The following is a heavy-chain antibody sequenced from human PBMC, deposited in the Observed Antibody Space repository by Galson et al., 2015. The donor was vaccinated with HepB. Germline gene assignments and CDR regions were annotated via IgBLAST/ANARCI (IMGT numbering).Heavy chain of an antibody. D-gene: IGHD6-6*01. J-gene: IGHJ4*02. V-gene: IGHV3-48*02. CDR3: ARATIAPRLFSSPFDY. Sequence: SLRLSCAASGFTFSDYSMNWVRQAPGKGLEWISYISNNNIAIYYADSVKGRFTISRDNAQNSMYLQMNSLRDEDSAVYYCARATIAPRLFSSPFDYWGQGALVTVSS. CDR2: ISNNNIAI. CDR1: GFTFSDYS.